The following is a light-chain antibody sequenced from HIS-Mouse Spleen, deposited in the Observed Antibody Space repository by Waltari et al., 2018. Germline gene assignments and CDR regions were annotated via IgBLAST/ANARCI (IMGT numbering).Light chain of an antibody. J-gene: IGLJ2*01. Sequence: QSALTQPASVSGSPGQSITISCTGTSSDVGGYNYVSWYQQHPGKAPKLMIYEVSNRPSGVSERFSGSKSGNTASLTISGLQAEDEADYYCSSYTSSSTLYVVFGGGTKLTVL. V-gene: IGLV2-14*01. CDR2: EVS. CDR3: SSYTSSSTLYVV. CDR1: SSDVGGYNY.